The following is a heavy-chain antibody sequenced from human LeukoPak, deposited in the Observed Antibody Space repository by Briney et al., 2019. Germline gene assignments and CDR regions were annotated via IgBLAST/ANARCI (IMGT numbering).Heavy chain of an antibody. D-gene: IGHD6-13*01. CDR3: ARRVNSSSNAFDI. V-gene: IGHV4-4*07. CDR2: FYTSGSA. Sequence: SETLSLTCTVSSGSISSYYWSWIRQPAGKGLEWIGRFYTSGSANYNPSLKSRVTMSIDTSKNQFSLKVHSVTAADTAVYYCARRVNSSSNAFDIWGQGTTVTVS. J-gene: IGHJ3*02. CDR1: SGSISSYY.